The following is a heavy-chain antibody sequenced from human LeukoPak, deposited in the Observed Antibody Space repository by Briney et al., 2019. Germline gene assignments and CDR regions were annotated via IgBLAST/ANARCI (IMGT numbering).Heavy chain of an antibody. Sequence: SETLSLTCTVSGGSISSGDYYWSWIRQPPGKGLEWIGYIYYSGSTNYNPSLKSRVTISVDTSKNQFSLRLSSVTAADTAVYYCARGRYDSSGYYPWGQGTLVTVSS. CDR2: IYYSGST. CDR3: ARGRYDSSGYYP. J-gene: IGHJ5*02. CDR1: GGSISSGDYY. D-gene: IGHD3-22*01. V-gene: IGHV4-61*08.